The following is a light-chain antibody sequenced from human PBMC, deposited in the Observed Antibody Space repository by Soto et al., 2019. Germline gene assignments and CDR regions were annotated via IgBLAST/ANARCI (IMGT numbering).Light chain of an antibody. CDR3: QQYHNLPIT. V-gene: IGKV1-33*01. J-gene: IGKJ5*01. Sequence: DIQMTQSPSSLSVSVGDRVTISCQASQDIGDFLNWYQQKPGKAPKLLISDASSLETGVPSRCRGSGSGTDFTVTINSLQPEDIATYYCQQYHNLPITFGQGTRLEIK. CDR2: DAS. CDR1: QDIGDF.